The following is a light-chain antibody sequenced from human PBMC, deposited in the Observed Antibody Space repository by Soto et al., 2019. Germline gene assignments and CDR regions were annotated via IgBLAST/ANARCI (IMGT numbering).Light chain of an antibody. CDR3: QQSYSLPYT. CDR2: AAS. V-gene: IGKV1-39*01. J-gene: IGKJ2*01. Sequence: DIQMTQSPSSLSASVGDRVTITCRPSQSIDNFLNWYQQKPGKAPNLLIYAASSLQSGVSSRFSGSGSWTDFTLTISSLQPEDSATYYCQQSYSLPYTFGQGTKVEIK. CDR1: QSIDNF.